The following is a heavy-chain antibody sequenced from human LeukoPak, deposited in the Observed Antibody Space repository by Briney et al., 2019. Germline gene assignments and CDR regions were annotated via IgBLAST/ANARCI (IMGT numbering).Heavy chain of an antibody. CDR2: IKQDGSEK. D-gene: IGHD6-19*01. CDR3: ARAYSSGWTKNFDY. CDR1: GFTFSSYW. V-gene: IGHV3-7*01. Sequence: GGSLRLSCAASGFTFSSYWMNWVRQAPGKGLEWVANIKQDGSEKYYVDSVKGRFTISRDNAKNSLYLQMNSLRAEDTAVYYCARAYSSGWTKNFDYWGQGTLVTVSS. J-gene: IGHJ4*02.